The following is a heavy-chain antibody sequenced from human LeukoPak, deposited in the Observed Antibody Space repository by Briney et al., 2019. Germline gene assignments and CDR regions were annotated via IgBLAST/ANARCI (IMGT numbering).Heavy chain of an antibody. CDR2: ITSTSDTI. J-gene: IGHJ4*02. D-gene: IGHD3-22*01. CDR3: ARSSGYPFFDY. Sequence: GGSLRLSCEASGFTFSDYSMNWVRLAPGEGLEWLSYITSTSDTIYYADSVKGRFTSSRDNAKNSVYLQMNSLRAEDTAVYYCARSSGYPFFDYWGQGTLVTVSS. V-gene: IGHV3-48*01. CDR1: GFTFSDYS.